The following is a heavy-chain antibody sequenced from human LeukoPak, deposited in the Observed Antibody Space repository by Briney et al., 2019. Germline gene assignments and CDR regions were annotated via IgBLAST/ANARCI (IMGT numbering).Heavy chain of an antibody. D-gene: IGHD1-26*01. CDR1: GFTFSSYA. V-gene: IGHV3-30-3*01. J-gene: IGHJ4*02. CDR2: ISYDGSNK. Sequence: GGSLRLSCAASGFTFSSYAMHWVRQAPGKGLEWVAVISYDGSNKYYADSVKGRFTISRDNSKNTLYLQMNSLRAEDTAVYYCATVRTTWYVENWGQGTLVTVSS. CDR3: ATVRTTWYVEN.